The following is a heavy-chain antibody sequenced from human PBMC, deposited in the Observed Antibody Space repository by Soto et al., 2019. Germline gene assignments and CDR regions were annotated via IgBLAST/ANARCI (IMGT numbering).Heavy chain of an antibody. CDR1: GFTFSDYY. CDR3: AREYYYGMDV. CDR2: ITGSSDYT. Sequence: QVQLVESGGGLVRPGGSLRLSCAASGFTFSDYYMTWIRQAPGKGLEWVSYITGSSDYTNYADSVKGRFTISRDNVKNSLYLQMNSLRAEDTAVYYCAREYYYGMDVWGQGTTVTV. J-gene: IGHJ6*02. V-gene: IGHV3-11*05.